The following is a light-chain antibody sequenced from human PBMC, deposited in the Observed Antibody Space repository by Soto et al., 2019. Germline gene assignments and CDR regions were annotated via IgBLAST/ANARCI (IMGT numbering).Light chain of an antibody. J-gene: IGKJ3*01. CDR2: AAS. CDR1: QGISNY. CDR3: QKYNSAPRT. Sequence: DIQMTQSPSSLSASVGDRVTITCRASQGISNYVAWYQQKPGKVPKLLIYAASTLQSGVPSRFSGSGSGTDFTLTISGLQPADVATYYCQKYNSAPRTFGPGTKVDIK. V-gene: IGKV1-27*01.